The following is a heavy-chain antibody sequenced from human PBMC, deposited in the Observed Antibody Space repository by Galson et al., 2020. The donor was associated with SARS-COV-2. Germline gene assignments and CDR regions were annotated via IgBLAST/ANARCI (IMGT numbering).Heavy chain of an antibody. D-gene: IGHD1-26*01. J-gene: IGHJ4*02. V-gene: IGHV4-39*07. CDR3: ARVVYVGGNDY. CDR1: GGSITDSNYF. Sequence: TLSLTCTVSGGSITDSNYFWAWLRQPPGEGLEWIGTIYNNGDTYYHPSLKSRVVISIETSKKQFSLELTSVTAADTAVYYCARVVYVGGNDYWGQGTLVTVSS. CDR2: IYNNGDT.